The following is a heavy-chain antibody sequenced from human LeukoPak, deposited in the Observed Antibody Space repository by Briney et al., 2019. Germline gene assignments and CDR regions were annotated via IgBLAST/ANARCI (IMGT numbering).Heavy chain of an antibody. V-gene: IGHV1-2*02. CDR1: GYTFTGYY. Sequence: GASVKVSCKASGYTFTGYYMHWVRQAPGQGLEWMGWINPNSGGTNYAQKFQGRVTMTRDTSISTAYMELSRLRSDDTAVYYCARDSGYCSSTSCYPLNFDPWGQGTLVTVSS. J-gene: IGHJ5*02. D-gene: IGHD2-2*03. CDR2: INPNSGGT. CDR3: ARDSGYCSSTSCYPLNFDP.